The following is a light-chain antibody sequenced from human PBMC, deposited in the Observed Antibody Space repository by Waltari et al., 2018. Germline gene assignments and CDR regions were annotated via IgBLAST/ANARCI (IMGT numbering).Light chain of an antibody. CDR1: QSISSF. V-gene: IGKV3-11*01. J-gene: IGKJ3*01. CDR3: QQRSNWPPEFT. Sequence: EIVLTQSPATLSLSPGESATLSCRASQSISSFLACYQQKPGQAPRLLIYDASNRATGLPARFSGSGSGTDFTLTISSLEPEDFGVYYCQQRSNWPPEFTFGPGTKVDIK. CDR2: DAS.